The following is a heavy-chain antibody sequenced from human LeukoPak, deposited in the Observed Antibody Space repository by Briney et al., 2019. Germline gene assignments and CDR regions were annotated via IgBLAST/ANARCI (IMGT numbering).Heavy chain of an antibody. D-gene: IGHD4-23*01. CDR2: IYPGDSDS. J-gene: IGHJ2*01. CDR3: ARKRNYGGNSGGWYFDL. Sequence: GEPLNISCKGSTNSFTNFWIAWVRQMPGQGLEWMGIIYPGDSDSRYSPSFQGQVTLSADKSISTASLQWSSLKASDTAMYYCARKRNYGGNSGGWYFDLWGRGTLVTVSS. CDR1: TNSFTNFW. V-gene: IGHV5-51*01.